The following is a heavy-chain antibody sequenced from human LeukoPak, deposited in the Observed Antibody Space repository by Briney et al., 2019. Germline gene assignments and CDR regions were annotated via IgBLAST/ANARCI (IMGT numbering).Heavy chain of an antibody. CDR2: IYYSGST. Sequence: SETLSLTCTVSGGSISSSSYYWGWIRQPPGKGLEWIGYIYYSGSTYYNPSLKSRVTISVDTSKNQFSLKLSSVTAADTAVYYCARGWYYDYVWGSYRRNDAFDIWGQGTMVTVSS. CDR3: ARGWYYDYVWGSYRRNDAFDI. J-gene: IGHJ3*02. CDR1: GGSISSSSYY. D-gene: IGHD3-16*02. V-gene: IGHV4-31*03.